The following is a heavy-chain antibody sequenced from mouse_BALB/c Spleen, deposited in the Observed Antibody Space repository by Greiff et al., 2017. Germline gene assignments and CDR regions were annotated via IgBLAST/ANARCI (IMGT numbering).Heavy chain of an antibody. CDR2: IDPANGNT. J-gene: IGHJ4*01. CDR3: ARDDRYALDY. V-gene: IGHV14-3*02. Sequence: LVESGAELVKPGASVKLSCTASGFNIKDTYMHWVKQRPEQGLEWIGRIDPANGNTKYDPKFQGKATITADTSSNTAYLQLSSLTSEDTAVYYCARDDRYALDYWGQGTSVTVSS. D-gene: IGHD2-14*01. CDR1: GFNIKDTY.